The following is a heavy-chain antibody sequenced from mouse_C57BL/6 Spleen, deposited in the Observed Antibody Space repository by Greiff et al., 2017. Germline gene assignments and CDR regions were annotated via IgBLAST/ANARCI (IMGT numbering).Heavy chain of an antibody. CDR2: IRSKSNNYAT. Sequence: EVQLVESGGGLVQPKGSLKISCAASGFSFNTYAMNWVRQAPGKGLEWVARIRSKSNNYATYYADSVKDRFTISRDDSESMLYLQMNNLKTEDTAMYYCVRQGIYYYGSSWYFDVWGTGTTVTVSS. D-gene: IGHD1-1*01. CDR3: VRQGIYYYGSSWYFDV. V-gene: IGHV10-1*01. CDR1: GFSFNTYA. J-gene: IGHJ1*03.